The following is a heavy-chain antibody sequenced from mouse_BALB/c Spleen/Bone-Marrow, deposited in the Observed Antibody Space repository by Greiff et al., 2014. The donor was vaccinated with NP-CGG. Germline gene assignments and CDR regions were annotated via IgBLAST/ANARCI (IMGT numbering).Heavy chain of an antibody. J-gene: IGHJ4*01. Sequence: QVQLQQPGPELVRPRVSVKISCKGSGYTFTDYAMHWVKQSHAKSLEWIGVISTYTGNTNYNQKFKGKATMTVDKSSSTAYMELARLTSEDSAIYYCARYGYGSSYYAMDYWGQGTSVTVSS. V-gene: IGHV1-67*01. D-gene: IGHD1-1*01. CDR2: ISTYTGNT. CDR3: ARYGYGSSYYAMDY. CDR1: GYTFTDYA.